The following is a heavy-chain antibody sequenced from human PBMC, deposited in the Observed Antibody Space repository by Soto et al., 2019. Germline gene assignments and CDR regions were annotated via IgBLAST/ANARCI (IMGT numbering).Heavy chain of an antibody. CDR2: IYYSGST. Sequence: QVQLQESGPGLVKPSQTLSLTCTVSGGSISSGGYYWSWIRQHPGKGLEWIGYIYYSGSTYYNPSLKSRFIISADTSKNQFSLKLSSVTAADTAVYYCAREDCSGGSCYSGYWGQGTLVTVSS. D-gene: IGHD2-15*01. CDR1: GGSISSGGYY. CDR3: AREDCSGGSCYSGY. J-gene: IGHJ4*02. V-gene: IGHV4-31*03.